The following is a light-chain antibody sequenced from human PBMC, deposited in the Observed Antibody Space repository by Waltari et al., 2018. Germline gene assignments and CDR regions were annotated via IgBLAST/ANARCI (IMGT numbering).Light chain of an antibody. CDR3: SSYTSGNTVI. CDR2: DVS. V-gene: IGLV2-14*03. J-gene: IGLJ2*01. Sequence: QSALTQPASVSGSPGQSITISCIGTSSDVGGYNYVSWYQQHPGKAPKVMIYDVSTRPSGCSTRVLGCKSGHTASLTISGLQAEDEADYYCSSYTSGNTVICGGGTKLTVL. CDR1: SSDVGGYNY.